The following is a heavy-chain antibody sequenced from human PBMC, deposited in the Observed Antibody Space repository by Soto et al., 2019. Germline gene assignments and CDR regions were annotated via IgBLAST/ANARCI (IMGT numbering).Heavy chain of an antibody. D-gene: IGHD6-13*01. CDR3: ARRGPGTYFDY. Sequence: GGSLRVSCGAAGFTFSGYGMRWVRQAPGKGLEWVSAISGSGGSTYYADSVKGRVTISRDNSKNTLYLQMNSLRAEDTAVYYCARRGPGTYFDYWGQGTLVTAPQ. CDR2: ISGSGGST. CDR1: GFTFSGYG. J-gene: IGHJ4*02. V-gene: IGHV3-23*01.